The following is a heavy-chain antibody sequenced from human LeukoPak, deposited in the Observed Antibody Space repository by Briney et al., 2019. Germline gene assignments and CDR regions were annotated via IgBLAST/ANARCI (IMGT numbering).Heavy chain of an antibody. CDR1: GFTFGNYA. V-gene: IGHV3-30-3*01. D-gene: IGHD2-2*01. J-gene: IGHJ4*02. Sequence: GRSLRLSCAASGFTFGNYAMHWVRQAPGKGLEWVTIMSYDGSNKFYADSVKGRFTISRDNSKNSLYLQMNRLRAEDTAVYYCARDSIGYCGSSSCFPGYFDYWGQGTLVTVSS. CDR2: MSYDGSNK. CDR3: ARDSIGYCGSSSCFPGYFDY.